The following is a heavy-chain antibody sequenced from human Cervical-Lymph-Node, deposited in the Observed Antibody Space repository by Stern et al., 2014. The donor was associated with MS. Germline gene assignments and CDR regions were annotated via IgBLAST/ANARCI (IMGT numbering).Heavy chain of an antibody. Sequence: QVQLQESGPGLVKPSQTLSLTCTVSGGSISSGDYYWSWIRQPPGKGLEWIGYIYYSGSTYYNPSLKSRVTISVDTCKNQFSLKLSSVTAADTAVYYCASANCSSTSCPNWFDPWGQGTLVTVSS. CDR1: GGSISSGDYY. J-gene: IGHJ5*02. CDR2: IYYSGST. CDR3: ASANCSSTSCPNWFDP. D-gene: IGHD2-2*01. V-gene: IGHV4-30-4*01.